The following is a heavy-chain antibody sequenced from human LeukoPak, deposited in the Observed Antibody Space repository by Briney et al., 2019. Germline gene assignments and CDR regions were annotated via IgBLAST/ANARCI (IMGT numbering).Heavy chain of an antibody. CDR1: GFTFSSYW. V-gene: IGHV3-74*01. CDR2: IKSDGTTT. CDR3: ARDSSYSYGYNH. J-gene: IGHJ4*02. D-gene: IGHD5-18*01. Sequence: PGGSLRLSCAASGFTFSSYWMHWVRQAPGKGLVWVSRIKSDGTTTDYADSVKGRFTISRDNAKNTLYLQMNSLRAEDTAVYYCARDSSYSYGYNHWGQGTLVSVSS.